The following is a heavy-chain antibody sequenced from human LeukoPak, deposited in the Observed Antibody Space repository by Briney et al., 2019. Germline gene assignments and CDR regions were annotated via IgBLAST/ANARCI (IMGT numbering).Heavy chain of an antibody. D-gene: IGHD1-14*01. J-gene: IGHJ4*02. CDR2: INHSGST. CDR1: GGSFRGYN. V-gene: IGHV4-34*01. Sequence: SETPSLTCAVSGGSFRGYNWRSIRRPPEEGVEWIGEINHSGSTNYNPSLKSRVTISVDMSNNQFSLKLSSVPAADTAVYCLAILSCAQRRRGWYCDFDYWGQGTLVTVSS. CDR3: AILSCAQRRRGWYCDFDY.